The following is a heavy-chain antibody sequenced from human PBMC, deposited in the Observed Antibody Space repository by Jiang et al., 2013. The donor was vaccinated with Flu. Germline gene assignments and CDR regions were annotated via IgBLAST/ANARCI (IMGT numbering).Heavy chain of an antibody. D-gene: IGHD3-16*01. CDR1: RFTFSSHW. Sequence: RLSCGASRFTFSSHWMSWVRQAPGKGLEWVADIKQDGSEKYYVDSVKGRFTISRDNAKNSLYLQMNNLRAEDTAVYYCAGDQGAGNDWFDPWGQGTLVTVSS. CDR2: IKQDGSEK. V-gene: IGHV3-7*03. J-gene: IGHJ5*02. CDR3: AGDQGAGNDWFDP.